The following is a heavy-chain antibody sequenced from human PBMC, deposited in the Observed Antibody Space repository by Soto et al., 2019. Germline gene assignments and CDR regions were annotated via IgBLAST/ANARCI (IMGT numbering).Heavy chain of an antibody. CDR1: GFTFSSYS. D-gene: IGHD2-21*01. V-gene: IGHV3-21*01. CDR2: ISSSSSNI. J-gene: IGHJ4*02. Sequence: AGSMRPSWAASGFTFSSYSMNWVRQAPGKGLEWVECISSSSSNIYYADSVKGRFTIARDNTENTLYLQMNRLRAEDTAIYYCARGLVVTPSLDHWGQGTLVTVSS. CDR3: ARGLVVTPSLDH.